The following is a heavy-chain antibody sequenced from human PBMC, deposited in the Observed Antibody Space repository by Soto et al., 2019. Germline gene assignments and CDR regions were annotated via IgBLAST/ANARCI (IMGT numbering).Heavy chain of an antibody. CDR2: IYYSGST. V-gene: IGHV4-31*03. CDR3: AREYYYDSSGYSLFDY. D-gene: IGHD3-22*01. J-gene: IGHJ4*02. Sequence: SETLSLTCTVSGGSISSGGYYWSWVRQHPGKGLEWIGYIYYSGSTYYNPSLKSRVTISVDTSKNQFSLKLSSVTAADTAVYYCAREYYYDSSGYSLFDYWGQGTLVTVSS. CDR1: GGSISSGGYY.